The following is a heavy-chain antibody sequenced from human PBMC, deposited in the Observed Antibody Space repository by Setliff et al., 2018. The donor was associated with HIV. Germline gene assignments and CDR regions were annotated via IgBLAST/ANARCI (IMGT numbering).Heavy chain of an antibody. CDR3: ARAHLWFGESFPFDP. D-gene: IGHD3-10*01. CDR1: GYTFTNYY. CDR2: INTKTGNP. V-gene: IGHV7-4-1*02. J-gene: IGHJ5*02. Sequence: ASVKVSCKASGYTFTNYYMHWVRQATGQGLEWMGWINTKTGNPTYAQGFTGRFVFSLDTSVSTAHLQISSLKAEDTAVYYCARAHLWFGESFPFDPWGQGTLVTVSS.